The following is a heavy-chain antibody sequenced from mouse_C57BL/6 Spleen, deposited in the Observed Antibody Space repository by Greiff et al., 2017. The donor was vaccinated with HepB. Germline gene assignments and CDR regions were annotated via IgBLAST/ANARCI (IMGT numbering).Heavy chain of an antibody. V-gene: IGHV5-17*01. CDR2: ISSGSSTI. D-gene: IGHD1-1*01. CDR1: GFTFSDYG. Sequence: EVKVVESGGGLVKPGGSLKLSCAASGFTFSDYGMHWVRQAPEKGLEWVAYISSGSSTIYYADTVKGRFTISRDNAKNTLFLQMTSLRSEDTAMYYCARGIITTVEGYFDVWGTGTTVTVSS. J-gene: IGHJ1*03. CDR3: ARGIITTVEGYFDV.